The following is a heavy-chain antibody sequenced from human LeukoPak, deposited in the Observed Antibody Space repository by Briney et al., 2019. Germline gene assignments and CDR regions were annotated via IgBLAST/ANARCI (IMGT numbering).Heavy chain of an antibody. J-gene: IGHJ4*02. CDR1: GFTFSSNA. CDR3: AKLIAVAGTDDY. D-gene: IGHD6-19*01. CDR2: ISDSGGST. V-gene: IGHV3-23*01. Sequence: GGSLRLSCAASGFTFSSNAMSWVRQAPGKGLEWVSAISDSGGSTCYADSVRGRFTISRDNSMNTLYLQMNSLRAEDTAAYFCAKLIAVAGTDDYWGQGTLVTVSS.